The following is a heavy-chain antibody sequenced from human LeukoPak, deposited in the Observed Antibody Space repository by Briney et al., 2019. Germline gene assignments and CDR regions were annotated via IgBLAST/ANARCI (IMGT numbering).Heavy chain of an antibody. J-gene: IGHJ4*02. V-gene: IGHV1-69*04. CDR2: IIPILGIA. CDR3: ATQDYGDYYY. CDR1: GGTFSSYA. D-gene: IGHD4-17*01. Sequence: ASVKVSCKASGGTFSSYAISWVRQAPGQGLEWMGRIIPILGIADYAQKFQGRVTITADKSTSTAYMELSSLRSEDTAVYYCATQDYGDYYYWGQGTLVTVSS.